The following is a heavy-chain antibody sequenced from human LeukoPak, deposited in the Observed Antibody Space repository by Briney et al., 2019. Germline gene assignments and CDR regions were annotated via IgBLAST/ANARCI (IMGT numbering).Heavy chain of an antibody. CDR1: GGSFSGYY. CDR3: ARGIVGAPN. Sequence: SETLSLTCAVYGGSFSGYYWSWIRQPPGKGLEWIGEINHSGSTNYNPSLKSRVTISVDTSKNQFSLKLSSVTAADTAVYYCARGIVGAPNWGQGTLVTVSS. V-gene: IGHV4-34*01. CDR2: INHSGST. J-gene: IGHJ4*02. D-gene: IGHD1-26*01.